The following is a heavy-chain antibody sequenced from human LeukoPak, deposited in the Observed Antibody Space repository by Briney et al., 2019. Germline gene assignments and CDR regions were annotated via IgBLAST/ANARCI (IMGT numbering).Heavy chain of an antibody. CDR1: GYTFTGYY. CDR3: ARGVLWFGEFIDY. D-gene: IGHD3-10*01. J-gene: IGHJ4*02. CDR2: INPNSGGT. Sequence: ASVKVSCKASGYTFTGYYMHWVRQAPGQGLEWMGWINPNSGGTNYAQKFQGRITMTRDTSISTAYMELSRLRSDDTAVYYCARGVLWFGEFIDYWGQGTLVTVSS. V-gene: IGHV1-2*02.